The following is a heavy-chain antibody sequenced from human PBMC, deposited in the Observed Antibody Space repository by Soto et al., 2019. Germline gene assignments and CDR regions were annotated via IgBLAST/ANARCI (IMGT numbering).Heavy chain of an antibody. Sequence: QVQLVQSGAEVKKPGSSVKVSCKASGGTFSSYTISWVRQAPGQGLEWMGRIIPILGIANYAQKFQGRVTITADKSTSTAYMELCSLRSEDTAVYYCALTTPYCSGGSCYSRRGYYGMDVWGQGTTVTVSS. CDR1: GGTFSSYT. CDR2: IIPILGIA. J-gene: IGHJ6*02. CDR3: ALTTPYCSGGSCYSRRGYYGMDV. D-gene: IGHD2-15*01. V-gene: IGHV1-69*02.